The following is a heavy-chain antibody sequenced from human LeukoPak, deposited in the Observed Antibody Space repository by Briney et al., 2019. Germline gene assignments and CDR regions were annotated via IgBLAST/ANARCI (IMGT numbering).Heavy chain of an antibody. J-gene: IGHJ4*02. CDR2: ISYDGSNK. CDR1: GFTFSTYA. D-gene: IGHD2-21*02. V-gene: IGHV3-30-3*01. CDR3: ARDIGPYCGGDCYSPPIY. Sequence: PGGSLRLSCEASGFTFSTYAMHWVRQAPGKGLEWVAVISYDGSNKYYADSVKGRFTISRDNSKNTVYLQMNSLRAEDTAVYYCARDIGPYCGGDCYSPPIYWGQGTLVTVSS.